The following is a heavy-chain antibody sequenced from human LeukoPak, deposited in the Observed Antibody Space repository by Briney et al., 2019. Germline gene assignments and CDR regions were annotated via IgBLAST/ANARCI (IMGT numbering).Heavy chain of an antibody. CDR2: IIPILGIA. J-gene: IGHJ6*02. Sequence: SVKVSCKASGYTFTSYGISWVRQAPGQGLEWMGRIIPILGIANYAQKFQGRVTITADKSTSTAYMELSSLRSEDTAVYYCARAVAGDDYGMDVWGQGTTVTVSS. V-gene: IGHV1-69*04. CDR3: ARAVAGDDYGMDV. D-gene: IGHD6-19*01. CDR1: GYTFTSYG.